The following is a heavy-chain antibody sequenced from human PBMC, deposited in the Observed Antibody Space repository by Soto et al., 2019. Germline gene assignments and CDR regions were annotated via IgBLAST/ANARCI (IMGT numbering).Heavy chain of an antibody. V-gene: IGHV1-69*13. CDR2: IIPIFGTA. D-gene: IGHD5-12*01. CDR1: GGTFSSYA. J-gene: IGHJ6*02. CDR3: AREKRGYSGYDFPYYYYGMDV. Sequence: GSSVKVSCKASGGTFSSYAISWVRQAPGQGLELMGGIIPIFGTANYAQKFQGRVTITADESTSTAYMELSSLRSEDTAVYYCAREKRGYSGYDFPYYYYGMDVWGQGTTVTVYS.